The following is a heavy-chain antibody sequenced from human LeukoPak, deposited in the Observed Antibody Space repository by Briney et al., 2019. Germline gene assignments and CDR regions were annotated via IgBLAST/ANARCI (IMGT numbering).Heavy chain of an antibody. CDR2: INHSGST. D-gene: IGHD3-22*01. J-gene: IGHJ4*02. V-gene: IGHV4-34*01. CDR3: ARVGYYDSSGYYSQGDY. CDR1: GGSFSGYY. Sequence: PSETLSLTCAVYGGSFSGYYWSWLRQPPGKGLEWIGEINHSGSTNYNPSLKSRVTISVDTSKNQFSLKLSSVTAADTAVYYCARVGYYDSSGYYSQGDYWGQGTLVTVSS.